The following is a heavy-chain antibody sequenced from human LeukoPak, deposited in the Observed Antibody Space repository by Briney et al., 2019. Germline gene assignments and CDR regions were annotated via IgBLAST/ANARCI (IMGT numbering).Heavy chain of an antibody. CDR1: GFTFSNYG. V-gene: IGHV3-30*18. CDR2: FSYDGSNK. D-gene: IGHD4-23*01. Sequence: GGSLTLSCAASGFTFSNYGIHWVRQAPGKGLEWVAVFSYDGSNKYYADSVKGRFTISRDNSQNTVYLQMNSLRAEDTAVYYCAKPRYGGNWDAFDIWGQGTMVTVSS. J-gene: IGHJ3*02. CDR3: AKPRYGGNWDAFDI.